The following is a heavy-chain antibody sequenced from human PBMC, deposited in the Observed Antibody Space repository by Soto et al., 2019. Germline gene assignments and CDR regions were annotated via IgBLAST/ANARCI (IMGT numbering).Heavy chain of an antibody. V-gene: IGHV3-30*03. CDR1: GFPFTTYG. D-gene: IGHD3-10*01. J-gene: IGHJ4*02. CDR2: ISYDGSNK. CDR3: VGGQSYFDY. Sequence: QVQLVESGGGVVQPGRSLRLSCAASGFPFTTYGMHWVREGPGKGLEWVAVISYDGSNKYYADSVKGRFTISRDNSKNTRYLQMHMLRAEDTALYYCVGGQSYFDYRGQGTLVTGSS.